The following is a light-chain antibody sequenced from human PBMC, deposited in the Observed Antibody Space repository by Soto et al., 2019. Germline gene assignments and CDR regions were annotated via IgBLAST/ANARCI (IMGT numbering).Light chain of an antibody. CDR3: LQHNSHPWT. V-gene: IGKV1-17*01. CDR2: AAS. CDR1: QGIGND. Sequence: DIPMTQSPSSLSASVGDRVTITCRASQGIGNDLGWYQQKPGKAPKRLIYAASSLQSGVPSRFSGSGSGTEFTLTISSLQPEDFATYYCLQHNSHPWTFGQGTKVEIK. J-gene: IGKJ1*01.